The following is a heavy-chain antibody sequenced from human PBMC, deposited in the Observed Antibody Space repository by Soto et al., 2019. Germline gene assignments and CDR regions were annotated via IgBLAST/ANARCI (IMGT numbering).Heavy chain of an antibody. D-gene: IGHD3-22*01. CDR3: ARVASYYDSSGYLSFYGMDV. CDR1: GCTFTGYY. V-gene: IGHV1-2*02. Sequence: ASVKVSCKASGCTFTGYYMHWVRQAPGPGLEWMGWINPNSGGTNYAQKFQGRVTMTRDTSISTAYMELSRLRSDDTAVYYWARVASYYDSSGYLSFYGMDVWGQGTTVTVS. CDR2: INPNSGGT. J-gene: IGHJ6*02.